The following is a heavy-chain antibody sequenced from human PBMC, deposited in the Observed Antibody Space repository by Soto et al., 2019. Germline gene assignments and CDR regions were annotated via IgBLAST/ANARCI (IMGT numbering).Heavy chain of an antibody. CDR1: GGSISNYY. D-gene: IGHD3-10*01. Sequence: PSETLSLTCTVSGGSISNYYWSWIRQSPGKGLEWIGYIYYRGDTNYNPSLKSRVTISVDTSKNQFSLKLSSVTAADTAVYYCARSVTPWGQGTLVTVSS. V-gene: IGHV4-59*12. CDR2: IYYRGDT. CDR3: ARSVTP. J-gene: IGHJ5*02.